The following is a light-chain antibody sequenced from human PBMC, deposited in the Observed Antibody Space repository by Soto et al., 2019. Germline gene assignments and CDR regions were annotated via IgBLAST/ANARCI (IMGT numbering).Light chain of an antibody. V-gene: IGLV2-14*01. Sequence: QSALTQPASGSRSPGQSITISCTGTSSDVGGYNYVSWYQQHPGKAPKLMIYEVSNRPSGVSNRFSGSKSGNTASLTISGLQAEDESDYYCSSYTSSSTYVFGTGTKVTLL. CDR2: EVS. CDR1: SSDVGGYNY. J-gene: IGLJ1*01. CDR3: SSYTSSSTYV.